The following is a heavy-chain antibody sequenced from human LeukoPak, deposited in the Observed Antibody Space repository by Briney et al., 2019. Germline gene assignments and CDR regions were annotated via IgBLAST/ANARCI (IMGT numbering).Heavy chain of an antibody. CDR2: IGTIPGVT. CDR3: AKVATVTTYALADY. V-gene: IGHV3-23*01. J-gene: IGHJ4*02. CDR1: GFTFSNYA. D-gene: IGHD4-17*01. Sequence: QPGGTLRLSCAASGFTFSNYAMSWVRQAPGKGLEWVSVIGTIPGVTYYTESVKGRFAISRDNSKNTLYLQMNSLGAEDTAIYYCAKVATVTTYALADYWGRGTLVTVSS.